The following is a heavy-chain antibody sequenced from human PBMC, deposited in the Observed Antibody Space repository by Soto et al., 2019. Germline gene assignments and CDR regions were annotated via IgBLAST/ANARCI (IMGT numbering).Heavy chain of an antibody. CDR1: GFTFSSYG. J-gene: IGHJ6*02. CDR3: AKDRLYCSGGSCYSYYYYGMDV. V-gene: IGHV3-30*18. Sequence: GGSLRLSCAASGFTFSSYGMHWVRQAPGKGLEWVAVISYDGSNKYYADSVKGRFTISRDNSKKTLYLQMNSLRAEDTAVYYCAKDRLYCSGGSCYSYYYYGMDVWGQGTTVTVSS. D-gene: IGHD2-15*01. CDR2: ISYDGSNK.